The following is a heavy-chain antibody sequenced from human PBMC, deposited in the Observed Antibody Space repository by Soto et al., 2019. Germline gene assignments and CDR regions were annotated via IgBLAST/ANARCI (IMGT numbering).Heavy chain of an antibody. CDR2: IIPIFGTA. V-gene: IGHV1-69*01. J-gene: IGHJ3*02. CDR3: ASLIGVGRHSSPDAAFDI. D-gene: IGHD3-22*01. Sequence: GLEWMGGIIPIFGTANYAQKFPGRVTITADESTSTAYMELSSLRSEDTAVYYCASLIGVGRHSSPDAAFDIWGQPTLLSVSS.